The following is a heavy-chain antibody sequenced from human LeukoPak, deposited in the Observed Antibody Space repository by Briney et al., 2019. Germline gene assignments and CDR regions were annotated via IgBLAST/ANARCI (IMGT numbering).Heavy chain of an antibody. V-gene: IGHV3-7*03. Sequence: GGSLRLSCAASGFTFSSHWMSWVRQAPGKGLEWVAIINQDGSEIKYVDSVKGRFAIYRDNAKNSLHLQMNSLRAEDTAVYYCVRGAGYILDYWGQGTLVTVSS. CDR2: INQDGSEI. CDR1: GFTFSSHW. D-gene: IGHD5-24*01. J-gene: IGHJ4*02. CDR3: VRGAGYILDY.